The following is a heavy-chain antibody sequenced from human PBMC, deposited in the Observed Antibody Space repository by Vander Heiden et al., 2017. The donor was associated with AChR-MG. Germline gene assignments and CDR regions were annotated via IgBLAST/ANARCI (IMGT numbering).Heavy chain of an antibody. J-gene: IGHJ4*02. CDR2: ISGSGDSA. D-gene: IGHD3-22*01. CDR3: ARTYYYDSTGFYHYNYFDY. Sequence: EVQLLEAGGDVVQPGGALRLSWAASGFTLRNYGMGWVRQAPGKGLEWVSGISGSGDSAYYADSVKGRFTISRDNSKNTLFLRMNSLRAEDTAVYYCARTYYYDSTGFYHYNYFDYWGQGTLVTVSS. CDR1: GFTLRNYG. V-gene: IGHV3-23*01.